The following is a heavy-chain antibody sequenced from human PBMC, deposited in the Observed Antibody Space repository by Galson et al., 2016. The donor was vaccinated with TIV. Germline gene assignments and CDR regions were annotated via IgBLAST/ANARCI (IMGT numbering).Heavy chain of an antibody. CDR2: IYSSDTT. CDR1: GFAVSYKH. V-gene: IGHV3-53*01. J-gene: IGHJ4*02. Sequence: SLRLSCAASGFAVSYKHMIWVRQTPGKGLEWVSLIYSSDTTSYADSVRGRFTISRDNSRNTLFLEMNSLRVEDTAIYYCAREGGGAVYPNNFDHWGQGTLF. D-gene: IGHD5/OR15-5a*01. CDR3: AREGGGAVYPNNFDH.